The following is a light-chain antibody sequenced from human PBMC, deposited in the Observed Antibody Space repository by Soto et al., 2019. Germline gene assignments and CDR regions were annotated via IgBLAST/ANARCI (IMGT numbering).Light chain of an antibody. Sequence: QSVLTQPPSASETPGQRVTISCSGSSSNIGSNAVHWYQQHPGTAPKVVIYSNDQRPSGVPDRFSGSKSGTSASLAISGLQSEDEADYYCAAWDDSLNGVVFGGGTKVTVL. CDR1: SSNIGSNA. V-gene: IGLV1-44*01. CDR2: SND. CDR3: AAWDDSLNGVV. J-gene: IGLJ2*01.